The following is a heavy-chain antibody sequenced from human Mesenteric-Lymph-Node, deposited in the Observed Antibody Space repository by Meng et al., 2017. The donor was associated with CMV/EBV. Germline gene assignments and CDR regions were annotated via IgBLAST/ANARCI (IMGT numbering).Heavy chain of an antibody. CDR2: TRDKARSYTT. CDR3: ARVPGVSWGYGLDV. Sequence: GGSLRLSCAASGFTLSNYEMNWVRQAPGKGLEWVGRTRDKARSYTTEYAASVKGSFSISRDASKNSLYLQMNSLNTEDPAVYYCARVPGVSWGYGLDVWGQGTTVTVSS. J-gene: IGHJ6*02. D-gene: IGHD7-27*01. CDR1: GFTLSNYE. V-gene: IGHV3-72*01.